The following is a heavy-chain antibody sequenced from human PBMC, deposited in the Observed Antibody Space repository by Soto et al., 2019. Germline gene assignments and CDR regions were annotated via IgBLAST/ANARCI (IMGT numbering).Heavy chain of an antibody. D-gene: IGHD2-2*01. Sequence: EVQLLESGGGLVQPGGSLRLSCAASGFTFSSYAMSWVRQAPGKGLEWVSAISGSGGSTYYADSVKGRFTISRDNSKNTLYLQMNSLRAEDTAVYYCARDPTFIVVVPAAIPYYFDYWGQGTLVTVSS. CDR2: ISGSGGST. CDR3: ARDPTFIVVVPAAIPYYFDY. J-gene: IGHJ4*02. V-gene: IGHV3-23*01. CDR1: GFTFSSYA.